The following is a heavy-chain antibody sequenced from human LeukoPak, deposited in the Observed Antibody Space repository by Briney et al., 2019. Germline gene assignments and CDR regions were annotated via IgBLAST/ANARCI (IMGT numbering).Heavy chain of an antibody. CDR1: ELTFSSYA. J-gene: IGHJ4*02. D-gene: IGHD2-2*01. Sequence: PGGSLRLSCAASELTFSSYAMNWVRQAPGKGLEWVSAISDGGESTYYADSVKGRFTMSRDNSKSTLYLEMNSLRAEDTAIYYCAKGEGGFCSSTSCSTFFDYWGQGTLVTVSS. CDR2: ISDGGEST. V-gene: IGHV3-23*01. CDR3: AKGEGGFCSSTSCSTFFDY.